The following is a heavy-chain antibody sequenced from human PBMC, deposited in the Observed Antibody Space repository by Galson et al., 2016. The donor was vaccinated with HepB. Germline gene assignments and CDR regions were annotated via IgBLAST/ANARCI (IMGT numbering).Heavy chain of an antibody. CDR3: SKDITVAGTRSFYC. J-gene: IGHJ4*02. V-gene: IGHV3-9*01. CDR1: GFTLDNYA. Sequence: SLRLSCAASGFTLDNYAMHWVRQAPGKGLEWVSGISWNSGSRDYADSVKGRFTISRDNAKNSLYLQMNSLRADDTAFYYCSKDITVAGTRSFYCWGQGTPVTVSS. CDR2: ISWNSGSR. D-gene: IGHD6-19*01.